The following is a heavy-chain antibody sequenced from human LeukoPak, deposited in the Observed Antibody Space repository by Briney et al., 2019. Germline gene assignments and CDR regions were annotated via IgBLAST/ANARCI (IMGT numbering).Heavy chain of an antibody. Sequence: PSETLSLTCTVSGGSITSSSYYWGWIRQPPGKGLEWIGSIYYSGSTYYNPSLKSRVTISVDTSKNQFSLKLSSVTAADTAVYYCARVVPAAIRGPYYYYYYMDVWGKGTTVTVSS. CDR3: ARVVPAAIRGPYYYYYYMDV. V-gene: IGHV4-39*07. D-gene: IGHD2-2*02. J-gene: IGHJ6*03. CDR1: GGSITSSSYY. CDR2: IYYSGST.